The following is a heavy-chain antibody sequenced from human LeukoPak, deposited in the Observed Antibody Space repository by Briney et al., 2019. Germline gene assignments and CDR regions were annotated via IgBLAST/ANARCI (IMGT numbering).Heavy chain of an antibody. V-gene: IGHV4-59*08. CDR3: ARRFGTTTVAYDAFDI. J-gene: IGHJ3*02. D-gene: IGHD4-23*01. CDR2: IYYSGST. CDR1: GGSISSYY. Sequence: SETLSLTCTVSGGSISSYYWRWIRQPLGKGLEWIGYIYYSGSTNYNPSLESRVTISVDTSKNQFSLKLTSVTAADTAVYYCARRFGTTTVAYDAFDIWGQGTMVTVSS.